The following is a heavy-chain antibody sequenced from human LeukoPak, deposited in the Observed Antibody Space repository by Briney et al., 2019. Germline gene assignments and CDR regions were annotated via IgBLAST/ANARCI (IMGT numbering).Heavy chain of an antibody. J-gene: IGHJ4*02. V-gene: IGHV4-39*01. D-gene: IGHD5-18*01. CDR3: ARHRGYRYGYIDD. Sequence: SETLSLTCTVSGGSISSSGYYWGWIRQPPGKGLEWIGSIYYSGGVYYNPSLKSRVTISVDTSKNQFSLKLSSVTAADTAVYYCARHRGYRYGYIDDWGQGTLVTVSS. CDR1: GGSISSSGYY. CDR2: IYYSGGV.